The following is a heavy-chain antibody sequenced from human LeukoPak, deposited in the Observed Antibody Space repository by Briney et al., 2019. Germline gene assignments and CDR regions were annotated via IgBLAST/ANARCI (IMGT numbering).Heavy chain of an antibody. D-gene: IGHD6-19*01. CDR1: GFTFSSFW. CDR2: INSAGSST. J-gene: IGHJ4*02. V-gene: IGHV3-74*01. CDR3: ARERTSGWDAFDF. Sequence: SGGSLRLSCAASGFTFSSFWMHWVRQAPGRGLVWVSRINSAGSSTSYADSVKGRFTISRDNAKNTLYLQMNSLRAEDTAVYYCARERTSGWDAFDFWGQGTLVTVSS.